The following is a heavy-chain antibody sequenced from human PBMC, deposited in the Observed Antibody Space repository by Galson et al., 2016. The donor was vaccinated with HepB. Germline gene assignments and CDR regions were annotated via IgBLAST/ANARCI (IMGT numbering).Heavy chain of an antibody. Sequence: SLRLSCAASGFIFSSYAMHWVRQAPGKGLEWVAVIWYDGSLKYYAEPVKGRFTISRDNSKNTLYLQRNSLRAEDTAVYYCARDYRSIPPAYYFDYWGQGTLVTVSP. CDR2: IWYDGSLK. CDR1: GFIFSSYA. V-gene: IGHV3-33*01. D-gene: IGHD1-14*01. CDR3: ARDYRSIPPAYYFDY. J-gene: IGHJ4*02.